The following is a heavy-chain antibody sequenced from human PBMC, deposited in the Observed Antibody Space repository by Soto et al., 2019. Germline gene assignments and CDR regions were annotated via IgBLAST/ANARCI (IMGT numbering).Heavy chain of an antibody. V-gene: IGHV4-59*01. J-gene: IGHJ5*02. Sequence: SETLSLTCTVSGGSISSYYWSWIRQPPGKGLEWIGYIYYSGSTNYNPSLKSRVTISVDTSKNQFSLKLSSVTAADTAVYYCARDLGVNWFDPWGQGTLVTVPQ. CDR3: ARDLGVNWFDP. CDR1: GGSISSYY. CDR2: IYYSGST.